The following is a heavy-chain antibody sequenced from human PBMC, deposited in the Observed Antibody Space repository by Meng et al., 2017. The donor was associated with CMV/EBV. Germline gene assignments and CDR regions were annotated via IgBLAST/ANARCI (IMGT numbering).Heavy chain of an antibody. D-gene: IGHD3-16*01. J-gene: IGHJ5*02. Sequence: VQLEQLGAEVKKPGASVKVSCKVSGYTLKELSMHWVRQAPGKGLEWMGGFDPEDGETIYAQKFQGRVTMTEDTSTDTAYMELSSLRSEDTAVYYCATGGSTTDHREIDWFDPWGQGTLVTVSS. CDR1: GYTLKELS. V-gene: IGHV1-24*01. CDR2: FDPEDGET. CDR3: ATGGSTTDHREIDWFDP.